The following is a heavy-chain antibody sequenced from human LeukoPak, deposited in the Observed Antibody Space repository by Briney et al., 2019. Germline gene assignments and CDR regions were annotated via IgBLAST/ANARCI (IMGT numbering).Heavy chain of an antibody. J-gene: IGHJ5*02. CDR1: GYTFTSYG. V-gene: IGHV1-18*01. CDR2: ISAYNGNT. CDR3: ARDLYPIAVAGAFGWFDP. D-gene: IGHD6-19*01. Sequence: GASVKVSCKASGYTFTSYGISWVRQAPGQGLEWMGWISAYNGNTNYAQKLQGRVTMTTVTSTSTAYMELRSLRSDDTAVYYCARDLYPIAVAGAFGWFDPWGQGTLVTVSS.